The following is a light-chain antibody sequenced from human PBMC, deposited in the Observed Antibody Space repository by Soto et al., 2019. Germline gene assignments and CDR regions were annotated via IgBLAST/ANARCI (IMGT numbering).Light chain of an antibody. V-gene: IGKV3-20*01. CDR1: QSVSSSY. CDR3: QQYVRSPRT. CDR2: GTS. J-gene: IGKJ1*01. Sequence: EIVLTQSPDTLSLSPGEGATLSCRASQSVSSSYLAWYQQKPGQAPRLLLYGTSRRATGIPDRFSGSGSGTDFTLSISRLEPEDFAVYFCQQYVRSPRTFGQGTKVEIK.